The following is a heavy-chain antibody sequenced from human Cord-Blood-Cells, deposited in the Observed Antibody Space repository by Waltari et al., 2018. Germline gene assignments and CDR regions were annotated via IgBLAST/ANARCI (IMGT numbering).Heavy chain of an antibody. CDR3: ARDHCSSTSCYNYWYFDL. D-gene: IGHD2-2*02. CDR1: GDSCSSHSAA. J-gene: IGHJ2*01. CDR2: TYYRSKWYN. Sequence: QVQLQQSGPGLVKPSQTLSLTCAISGDSCSSHSAAWNWIRQPPSSCLEWLGRTYYRSKWYNDYAVSVKSRITINPDTSKNQFSLQLNSVTPEDTAVYYCARDHCSSTSCYNYWYFDLWGRGTLVTVSS. V-gene: IGHV6-1*01.